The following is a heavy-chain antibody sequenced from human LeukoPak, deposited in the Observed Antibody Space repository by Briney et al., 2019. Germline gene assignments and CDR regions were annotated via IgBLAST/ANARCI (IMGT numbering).Heavy chain of an antibody. CDR2: IYSRGST. CDR3: ASGGLGARKFYSDPFDF. V-gene: IGHV3-53*01. D-gene: IGHD3/OR15-3a*01. Sequence: GGSLRLSCAASGFTLSINYMSCVRQAPEKGLEWGSIIYSRGSTYYADSVKGRFTISRDDSKNTVYLQMNSLRAEDAAVYYCASGGLGARKFYSDPFDFWGQGTLVTVSS. J-gene: IGHJ4*02. CDR1: GFTLSINY.